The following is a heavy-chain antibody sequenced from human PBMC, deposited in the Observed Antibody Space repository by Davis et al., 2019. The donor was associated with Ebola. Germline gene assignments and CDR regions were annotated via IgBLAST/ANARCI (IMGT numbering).Heavy chain of an antibody. V-gene: IGHV1-46*03. Sequence: ASVKVSCKASGYTFTNYYMHWVRQAPGQGLEWMGIINPSGGSTSYAQKFQGRVTMTRDTSTSTVYMELSSLRSEDTAVYYCARDPTAYDSSGYLAPFDYWGQGTLVTVSS. J-gene: IGHJ4*02. CDR2: INPSGGST. CDR1: GYTFTNYY. D-gene: IGHD3-22*01. CDR3: ARDPTAYDSSGYLAPFDY.